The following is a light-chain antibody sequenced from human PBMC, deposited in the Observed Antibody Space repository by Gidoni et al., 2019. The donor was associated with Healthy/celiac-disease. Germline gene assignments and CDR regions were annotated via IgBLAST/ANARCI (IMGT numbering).Light chain of an antibody. V-gene: IGLV3-1*01. Sequence: SYELTQPPSVSPSPGQTASITCSGDKLGDKYACWYQQKPGQSPELVIYQDSKRPSGIPERFSGSNSGNTATLTISGTQAMDEADYYCQAWDSSTAVFGGGTKLTVL. J-gene: IGLJ2*01. CDR1: KLGDKY. CDR2: QDS. CDR3: QAWDSSTAV.